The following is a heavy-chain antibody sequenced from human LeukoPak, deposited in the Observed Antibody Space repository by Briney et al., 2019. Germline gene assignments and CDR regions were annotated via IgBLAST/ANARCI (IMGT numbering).Heavy chain of an antibody. CDR3: ARGKSTLDY. CDR1: GXSFTSYC. V-gene: IGHV5-51*01. Sequence: PGESLKISFKGSGXSFTSYCIAWVRQMPGKGLEWMGIIYPGDSDTRYSPSFQGQVTISADKSISTAYLQWSSLQASDTAMYYCARGKSTLDYWGQGTLVTVSS. J-gene: IGHJ4*02. CDR2: IYPGDSDT.